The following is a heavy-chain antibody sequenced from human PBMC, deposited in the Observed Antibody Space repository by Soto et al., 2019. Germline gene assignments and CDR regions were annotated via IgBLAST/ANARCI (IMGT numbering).Heavy chain of an antibody. V-gene: IGHV3-23*01. D-gene: IGHD6-13*01. CDR1: GLPFSSNT. Sequence: EVQLLESGGGLVQPGGSLRVSCAASGLPFSSNTLSWVRLAPGKGLEWVSTISGSDGSTYYADPVKGRFTISRDSSKNTLYLQMNSLRAEDTAVYYCAKEAAAGLYFFDYWGQGTLVTVSS. CDR2: ISGSDGST. CDR3: AKEAAAGLYFFDY. J-gene: IGHJ4*02.